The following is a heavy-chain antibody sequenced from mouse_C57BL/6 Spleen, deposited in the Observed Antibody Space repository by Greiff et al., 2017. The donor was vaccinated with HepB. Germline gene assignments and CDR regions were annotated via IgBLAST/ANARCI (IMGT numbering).Heavy chain of an antibody. CDR3: ARRGPNSIYFDY. CDR2: IDPHSGGT. CDR1: GYTFTSYW. J-gene: IGHJ2*01. D-gene: IGHD2-10*02. V-gene: IGHV1-72*01. Sequence: QVQLQQPGAELVKPGASVKLSCKASGYTFTSYWMHWVKQRPGRGLEWIGRIDPHSGGTKYNEKFKSKATLTVDKPSSTAYMQRSSLTSEDSAVYYCARRGPNSIYFDYWGQGTTLTVSS.